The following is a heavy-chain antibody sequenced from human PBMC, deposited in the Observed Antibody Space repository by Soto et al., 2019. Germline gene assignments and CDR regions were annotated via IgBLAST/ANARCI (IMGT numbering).Heavy chain of an antibody. Sequence: SETLSLTCAVYGGSFSGYYWSWIRQPPGKGLEWIGYIYYSGSTNYNPSLKSRVTISVDTSKNQFSLKLSSVTAADTAVYYCARDGSSGYIRYYFDYWGQGTLVTVSS. V-gene: IGHV4-59*01. J-gene: IGHJ4*02. D-gene: IGHD6-19*01. CDR2: IYYSGST. CDR3: ARDGSSGYIRYYFDY. CDR1: GGSFSGYY.